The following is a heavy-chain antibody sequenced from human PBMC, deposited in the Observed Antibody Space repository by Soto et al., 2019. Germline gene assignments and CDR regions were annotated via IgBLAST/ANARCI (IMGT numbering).Heavy chain of an antibody. D-gene: IGHD2-21*01. CDR2: IYWDDDK. Sequence: ESGPTLVNPTETLTLTCTFSGFSLSARGEAVGWIRQPPGKALEWLAIIYWDDDKHYSPSLKTTLSITKDTSKNQVVLTMTNMDPVDTATYYCARVIEGGGPAEDDYWGQGTLVTVSS. V-gene: IGHV2-5*02. CDR3: ARVIEGGGPAEDDY. J-gene: IGHJ4*02. CDR1: GFSLSARGEA.